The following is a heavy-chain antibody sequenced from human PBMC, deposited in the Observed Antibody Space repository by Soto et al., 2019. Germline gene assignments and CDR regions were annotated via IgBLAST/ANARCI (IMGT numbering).Heavy chain of an antibody. J-gene: IGHJ6*02. Sequence: GASVKVSCKASGGTFSSYAISWVRQAPGQGLEWMGGIIPIFGTANYAQKFQGRVTITADESTSTAYMELSSLRSEDTAVYYRARGLGYCSGGSSRIQVYYYYGMDVWGQGTTVTVSS. CDR3: ARGLGYCSGGSSRIQVYYYYGMDV. V-gene: IGHV1-69*13. D-gene: IGHD2-15*01. CDR1: GGTFSSYA. CDR2: IIPIFGTA.